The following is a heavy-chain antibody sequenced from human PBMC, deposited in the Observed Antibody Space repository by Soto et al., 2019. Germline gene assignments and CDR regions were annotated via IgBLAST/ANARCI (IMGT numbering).Heavy chain of an antibody. CDR3: AKDPHCGGDCYYYGMDV. CDR2: ISGSGGST. J-gene: IGHJ6*02. CDR1: GFTFSSYA. D-gene: IGHD2-21*01. V-gene: IGHV3-23*01. Sequence: EVQLLESGGGLVQPGGSLRLSCAASGFTFSSYAMSWVRQAPGKGLEWVSAISGSGGSTYYADSVKGRFTISRDKSKNTRYLQMNSLRAEDTAVYYCAKDPHCGGDCYYYGMDVWGQGTTVTVSS.